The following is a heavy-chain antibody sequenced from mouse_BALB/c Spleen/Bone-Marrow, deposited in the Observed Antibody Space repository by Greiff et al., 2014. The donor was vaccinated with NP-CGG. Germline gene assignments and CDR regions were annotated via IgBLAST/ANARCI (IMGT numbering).Heavy chain of an antibody. Sequence: DVKLESGGGLVQPGGFQRLSCATSGFTFTDHYMSWVRQPPGKALEWLGFIRNKANGYTTEYSASVKGRFTISRDNSQSIVYLQMNTLRAEDSATYYCARDYLYYFDYWGQGTTLTVSS. D-gene: IGHD2-1*01. CDR3: ARDYLYYFDY. V-gene: IGHV7-3*02. CDR2: IRNKANGYTT. J-gene: IGHJ2*01. CDR1: GFTFTDHY.